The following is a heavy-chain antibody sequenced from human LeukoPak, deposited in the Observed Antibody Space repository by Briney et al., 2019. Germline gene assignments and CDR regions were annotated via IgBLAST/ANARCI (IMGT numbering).Heavy chain of an antibody. CDR2: INPNSGGT. CDR1: GYTFTGYY. CDR3: ATPGGYDILTGRPEGDWFDP. D-gene: IGHD3-9*01. J-gene: IGHJ5*02. Sequence: ASVKVSCKASGYTFTGYYMHWVRQAPGQRLEWMGRINPNSGGTNYAQKFQGRVTMTRDTSISTAYMELSRLRSDDTAVYYCATPGGYDILTGRPEGDWFDPWGQGTLVTVSS. V-gene: IGHV1-2*06.